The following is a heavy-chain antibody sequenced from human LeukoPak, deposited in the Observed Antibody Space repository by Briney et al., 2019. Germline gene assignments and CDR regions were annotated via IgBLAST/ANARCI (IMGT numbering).Heavy chain of an antibody. D-gene: IGHD5-12*01. CDR1: GFTFSSYS. V-gene: IGHV3-21*04. CDR2: ISSSSSYI. J-gene: IGHJ4*02. CDR3: AKDGEDSGYDDFDY. Sequence: GGSLRLSCAASGFTFSSYSMNWVRQAPGKGLEWVSSISSSSSYIYYADSVKGRFTISRDNAKNSLYLQMNSLRAEDTAVYYCAKDGEDSGYDDFDYWGQGTPVTVSS.